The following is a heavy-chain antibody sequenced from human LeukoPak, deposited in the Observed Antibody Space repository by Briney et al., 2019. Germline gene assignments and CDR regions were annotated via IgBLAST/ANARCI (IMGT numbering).Heavy chain of an antibody. V-gene: IGHV3-23*01. CDR2: ISGSGGST. Sequence: PGGSLRLSCAASGFTFSSYAMSWVRQAPGKGLEWVSAISGSGGSTYYADSVKGRFTISRDNSKNTLYLQMNGLRAEDTAVYYCAKVHYYDFWSGYYYIDYWGQGTLVTVSS. D-gene: IGHD3-3*01. CDR3: AKVHYYDFWSGYYYIDY. J-gene: IGHJ4*02. CDR1: GFTFSSYA.